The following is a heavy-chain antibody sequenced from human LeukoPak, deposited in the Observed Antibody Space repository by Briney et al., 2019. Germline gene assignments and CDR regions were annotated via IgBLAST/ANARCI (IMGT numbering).Heavy chain of an antibody. CDR1: GFTFSSHW. CDR2: ISSDGTST. Sequence: GGSLRLSCAASGFTFSSHWMHWVRQAPGKGLEWLSRISSDGTSTTYGDSVKGRFSISRDNAKNMLFLQMNSLRAEDTALYYCAKGGWLDDLGQGALVTVSS. J-gene: IGHJ4*02. V-gene: IGHV3-74*01. CDR3: AKGGWLDD. D-gene: IGHD6-19*01.